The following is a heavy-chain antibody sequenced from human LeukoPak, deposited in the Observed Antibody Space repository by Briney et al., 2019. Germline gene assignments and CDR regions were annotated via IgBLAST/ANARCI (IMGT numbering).Heavy chain of an antibody. Sequence: GASVKVSRQTSGYNFIGYYIHWVRQAPGQGLEWMGWVNPNSGDPNYSPRFKGRVSMTRDTSITTDYMELTSLTSDDTAIYYCARRIRTRGDFDSWGQGTLVTVSS. J-gene: IGHJ4*02. CDR2: VNPNSGDP. CDR1: GYNFIGYY. CDR3: ARRIRTRGDFDS. D-gene: IGHD2-2*01. V-gene: IGHV1-2*02.